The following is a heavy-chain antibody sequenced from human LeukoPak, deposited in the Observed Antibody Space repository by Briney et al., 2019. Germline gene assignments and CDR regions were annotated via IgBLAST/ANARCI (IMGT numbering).Heavy chain of an antibody. J-gene: IGHJ4*02. V-gene: IGHV4-31*02. CDR3: ARAGPYSSSRVDY. CDR2: IYYSGST. Sequence: LRLSCAASGFTFSSYAMSWIRQHPGKGLEWIGYIYYSGSTYYNPSLKSRVTISVDTSKNQFSLKLSSVTAAGTAVCYCARAGPYSSSRVDYWGQGTLVTVSS. CDR1: GFTFSSYA. D-gene: IGHD6-6*01.